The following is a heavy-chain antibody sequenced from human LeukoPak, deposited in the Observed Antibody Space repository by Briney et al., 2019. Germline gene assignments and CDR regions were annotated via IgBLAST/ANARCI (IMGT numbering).Heavy chain of an antibody. D-gene: IGHD2/OR15-2a*01. Sequence: GGSLRLSCAASGSYWMHWVRQAPGRGLVWVSHINSDGSWTSYADSVKGRFTISKDNAKNTVYLQMNNLRAEDTAVYYCVSFYETYWGRGTLVTVSS. CDR1: GSYW. CDR2: INSDGSWT. CDR3: VSFYETY. V-gene: IGHV3-74*01. J-gene: IGHJ4*02.